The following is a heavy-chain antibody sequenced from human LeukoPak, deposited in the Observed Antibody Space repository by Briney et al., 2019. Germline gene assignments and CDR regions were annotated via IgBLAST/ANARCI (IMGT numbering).Heavy chain of an antibody. CDR3: ARGFGDWGLSWFDP. Sequence: PSETLSLTCTVSGGSISSGVYYWSWIRQPPGKGLEWIGYIYYSGSAKYNPSLKSRVTISVDTSKNQFSLKLTSVTAADTAVYYCARGFGDWGLSWFDPWGQGTLVTVSS. CDR2: IYYSGSA. CDR1: GGSISSGVYY. J-gene: IGHJ5*02. D-gene: IGHD3-10*01. V-gene: IGHV4-61*08.